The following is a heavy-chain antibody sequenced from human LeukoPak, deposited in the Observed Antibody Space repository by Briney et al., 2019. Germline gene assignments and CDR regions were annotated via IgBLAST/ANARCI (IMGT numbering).Heavy chain of an antibody. V-gene: IGHV3-53*01. D-gene: IGHD1-26*01. CDR2: IYGGGST. Sequence: GGSLRLSCAASGFTVSSNYMSWVRQAPGKGLEWVSVIYGGGSTYYADSVKGRFTISRDNSTNTLYLQMNSLRAEDTAVYYCARGVGSGSRLRAGDYWGQGTLVTVSS. J-gene: IGHJ4*02. CDR3: ARGVGSGSRLRAGDY. CDR1: GFTVSSNY.